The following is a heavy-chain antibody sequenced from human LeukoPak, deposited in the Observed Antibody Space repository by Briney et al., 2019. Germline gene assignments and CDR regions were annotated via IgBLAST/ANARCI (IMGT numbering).Heavy chain of an antibody. CDR2: INPNSGGT. D-gene: IGHD6-19*01. CDR3: ARVCCIAVADN. CDR1: GYVFTGYY. Sequence: ASEKVSCKASGYVFTGYYMHWVRQAPGQGLEWMGWINPNSGGTNYAQKFQGRVTMTRDTSISTAYMELSRLRSDDTAVYYCARVCCIAVADNWGQGTLVTVSS. J-gene: IGHJ4*02. V-gene: IGHV1-2*02.